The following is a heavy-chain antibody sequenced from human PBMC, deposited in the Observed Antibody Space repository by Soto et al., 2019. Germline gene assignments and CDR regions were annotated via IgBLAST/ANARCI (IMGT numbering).Heavy chain of an antibody. CDR2: IYYSGST. V-gene: IGHV4-31*03. D-gene: IGHD4-4*01. CDR1: GGSISSGGYY. Sequence: TLSLTCTVSGGSISSGGYYWSWIRQHPGKGLEWIGYIYYSGSTYYNPSLKSRVTISVDTSKNQFSLKLSSVTAADTAVYYCARERKGNHYDYWGQGTLVTVSS. J-gene: IGHJ4*02. CDR3: ARERKGNHYDY.